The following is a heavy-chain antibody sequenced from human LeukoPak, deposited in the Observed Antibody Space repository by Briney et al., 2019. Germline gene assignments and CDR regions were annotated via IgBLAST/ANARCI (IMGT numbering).Heavy chain of an antibody. CDR2: IKPNSGDT. V-gene: IGHV1-2*02. CDR1: GYSFADYY. CDR3: ARSPNVRRIAHFDY. D-gene: IGHD3-10*02. J-gene: IGHJ4*02. Sequence: ASVKVSCKASGYSFADYYMHWVRQAPGQGLEGMGWIKPNSGDTRSAQKFQGRVTMTRDTSISTAYMELSSLRYDDTAVYYCARSPNVRRIAHFDYWGQGTLVTVSS.